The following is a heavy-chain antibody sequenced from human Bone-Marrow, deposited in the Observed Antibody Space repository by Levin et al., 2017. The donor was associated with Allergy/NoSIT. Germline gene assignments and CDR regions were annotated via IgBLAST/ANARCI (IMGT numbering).Heavy chain of an antibody. J-gene: IGHJ4*02. CDR3: AKDIGYCSGGSCYGFDY. CDR2: LSSSFLPP. Sequence: LKISCAASGFTFSSYGMHWVRQAPGKGLEWVFFLSSSFLPPSSSSSFQGRFTISRDNSKNTLYLQMNSLRAEDTAVYYCAKDIGYCSGGSCYGFDYWGQGTLVTVSS. CDR1: GFTFSSYG. V-gene: IGHV3-30*18. D-gene: IGHD2-15*01.